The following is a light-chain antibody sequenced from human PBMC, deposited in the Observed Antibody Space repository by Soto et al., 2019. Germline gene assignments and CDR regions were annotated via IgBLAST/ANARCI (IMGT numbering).Light chain of an antibody. CDR2: DVS. V-gene: IGLV2-23*02. CDR1: SSDVGNYNL. CDR3: CSYAGSSTWV. Sequence: QSALTQPASVSGSPGQSITISCTGTSSDVGNYNLVSWYQQHPGKAPKLMIYDVSKRPSGVSKRFSGSKSGKTASLTISGLQAEDGADYYCCSYAGSSTWVFGGGTKVTVL. J-gene: IGLJ3*02.